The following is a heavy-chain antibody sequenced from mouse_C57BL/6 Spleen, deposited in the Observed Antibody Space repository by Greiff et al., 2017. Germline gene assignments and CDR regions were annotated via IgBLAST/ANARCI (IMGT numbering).Heavy chain of an antibody. D-gene: IGHD2-1*01. CDR3: ARNGNYVYAMDY. CDR2: INPNNGGT. J-gene: IGHJ4*01. V-gene: IGHV1-18*01. CDR1: GYTFTDYN. Sequence: EVKLQESGPELVKPGASVKIPCKASGYTFTDYNMDWVKQSHGKSLEWIGDINPNNGGTIYNQKFKGKATLTVDKSSSTAYMELRSLTSEDTAVYYCARNGNYVYAMDYWGQGTSVTVSS.